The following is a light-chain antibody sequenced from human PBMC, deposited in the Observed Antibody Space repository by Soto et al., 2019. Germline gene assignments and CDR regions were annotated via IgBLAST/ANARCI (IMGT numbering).Light chain of an antibody. CDR3: AAWDDSLNGVV. CDR1: ISNIGGNT. CDR2: SNN. Sequence: QPVLTQPPSASGTPGQRVTISCSGSISNIGGNTVHWYQQLPGTAPKLLIYSNNQRPSGVPDRFSASKSGTSASLAISGLQSEDETDYYCAAWDDSLNGVVFGGGTKLTV. J-gene: IGLJ2*01. V-gene: IGLV1-44*01.